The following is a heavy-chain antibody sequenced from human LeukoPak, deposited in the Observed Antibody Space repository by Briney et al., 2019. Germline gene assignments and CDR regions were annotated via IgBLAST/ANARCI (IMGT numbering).Heavy chain of an antibody. CDR1: GYTFTSYD. Sequence: ASVKVSCKASGYTFTSYDINWVRQAPGQGLEWMGGIIPIFGTANYAQKFQGRVTITADESTSTAYMELSSLRSEDTAVYYCARAPPMAAAGTYFDYWGQGTLVTVSS. V-gene: IGHV1-69*13. D-gene: IGHD6-13*01. CDR2: IIPIFGTA. J-gene: IGHJ4*02. CDR3: ARAPPMAAAGTYFDY.